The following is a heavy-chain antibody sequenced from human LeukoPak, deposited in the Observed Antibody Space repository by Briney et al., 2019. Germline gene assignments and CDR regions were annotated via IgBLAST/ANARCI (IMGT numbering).Heavy chain of an antibody. CDR1: GYTFTSYG. CDR2: ISAYNGNT. V-gene: IGHV1-18*01. D-gene: IGHD3-9*01. Sequence: ASVKVSCKASGYTFTSYGISWVRQAPGQGLEWMGWISAYNGNTNYAQKLQGRVTMTTDTSTSTAYMELRSLRSDDTAVHYCARGDYDILTGPYYFDYWGQGTLVTVSS. J-gene: IGHJ4*02. CDR3: ARGDYDILTGPYYFDY.